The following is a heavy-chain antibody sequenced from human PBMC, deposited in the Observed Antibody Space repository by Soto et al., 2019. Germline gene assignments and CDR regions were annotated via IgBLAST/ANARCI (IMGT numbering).Heavy chain of an antibody. CDR1: GYTFTSYA. Sequence: ASVKVSCKASGYTFTSYAMHWVRQAPGQRLEWMGWINAGNGNTKYSQKFQGRVTITRDTSASTAYMELSSLRSEDTAVYYCARGVDAPYYYDSSGYYVAFDIWGQGTMVTVSS. V-gene: IGHV1-3*01. CDR2: INAGNGNT. J-gene: IGHJ3*02. D-gene: IGHD3-22*01. CDR3: ARGVDAPYYYDSSGYYVAFDI.